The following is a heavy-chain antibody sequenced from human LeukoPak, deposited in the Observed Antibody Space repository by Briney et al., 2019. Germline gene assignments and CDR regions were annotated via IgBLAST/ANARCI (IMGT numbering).Heavy chain of an antibody. Sequence: PSETLSLTCTVSGGSISSYYWSWIRQPPGKGLEWVGYIQYSGSTNYNPSIKSRVTISVDTSKNQFSLKLTSVTAADTAVYYCARSVYTTSSHPYFFDYWGQGTLVTVSS. J-gene: IGHJ4*02. D-gene: IGHD6-6*01. CDR3: ARSVYTTSSHPYFFDY. CDR1: GGSISSYY. V-gene: IGHV4-59*01. CDR2: IQYSGST.